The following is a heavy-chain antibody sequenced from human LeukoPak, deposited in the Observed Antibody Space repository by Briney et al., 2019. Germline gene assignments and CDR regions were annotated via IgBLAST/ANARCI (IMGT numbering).Heavy chain of an antibody. CDR1: GGSISSSNW. Sequence: SETLSLTCAVSGGSISSSNWRSWVRQPPGKGLEWIGEIYHSGSTNYNPSLKSRVTISVDKSKNQFSLKLSSVTAADTAVYYCARGTPGYSSSWDNFDYWGQGTLVTVSS. CDR3: ARGTPGYSSSWDNFDY. CDR2: IYHSGST. J-gene: IGHJ4*02. V-gene: IGHV4-4*02. D-gene: IGHD6-13*01.